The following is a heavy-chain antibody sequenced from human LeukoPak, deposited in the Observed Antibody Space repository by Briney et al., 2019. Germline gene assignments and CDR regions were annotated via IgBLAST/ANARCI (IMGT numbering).Heavy chain of an antibody. J-gene: IGHJ6*03. CDR2: INTNTGNP. Sequence: ASVKVSCKASGYTFTSYAMNWVRQAPGQGLEWMGWINTNTGNPTYAQGFTGRFVFSLDTSVSTAYLQISSLKAEDTAVYYCARRGYSIYYYYMDVWGKGTTVTVSS. V-gene: IGHV7-4-1*02. D-gene: IGHD5-18*01. CDR1: GYTFTSYA. CDR3: ARRGYSIYYYYMDV.